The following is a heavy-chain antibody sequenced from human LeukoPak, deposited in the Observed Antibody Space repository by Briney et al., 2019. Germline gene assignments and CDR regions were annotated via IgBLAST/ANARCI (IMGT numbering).Heavy chain of an antibody. D-gene: IGHD2-2*01. CDR1: GGSFSGYY. J-gene: IGHJ4*02. V-gene: IGHV4-34*01. CDR3: AREGVRYCSSTSCSWFDY. CDR2: INRSGST. Sequence: PSETLSLTCAVYGGSFSGYYWGWIRQPPGKGLEWIGEINRSGSTNYNPSLKSRVTISVDTSKNQFSLKLSSVTAADTAVYYCAREGVRYCSSTSCSWFDYWGQGTLVTVSS.